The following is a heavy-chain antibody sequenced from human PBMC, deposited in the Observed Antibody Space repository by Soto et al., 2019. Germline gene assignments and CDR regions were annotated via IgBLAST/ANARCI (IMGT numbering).Heavy chain of an antibody. CDR1: GCALSARRVG. CDR2: IYWNDDE. CDR3: AHSGYDTSGYYYGFFGF. V-gene: IGHV2-5*01. J-gene: IGHJ4*02. D-gene: IGHD3-22*01. Sequence: GPTLVKPTPTLTLTSPLAGCALSARRVGVGWIRQPPGNAPEWLALIYWNDDERHNPSLKSRLTITKDTSKNQVVLTMTNMDPVDTATYYCAHSGYDTSGYYYGFFGFWGQGTLVTVSS.